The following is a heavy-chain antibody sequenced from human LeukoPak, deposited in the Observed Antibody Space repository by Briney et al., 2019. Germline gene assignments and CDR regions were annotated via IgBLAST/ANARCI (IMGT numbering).Heavy chain of an antibody. CDR3: ARAIRVRPLDY. CDR2: ISSSSSTI. CDR1: GFTFSSYS. J-gene: IGHJ4*02. Sequence: GGSLRLSCAASGFTFSSYSMNWVRQAPGKGLEWVSYISSSSSTIYYADSVKGRFTISRDNAKNSLYLQMNSLRAEDTAVYYCARAIRVRPLDYWGQGTLVTVSS. D-gene: IGHD2-2*02. V-gene: IGHV3-48*01.